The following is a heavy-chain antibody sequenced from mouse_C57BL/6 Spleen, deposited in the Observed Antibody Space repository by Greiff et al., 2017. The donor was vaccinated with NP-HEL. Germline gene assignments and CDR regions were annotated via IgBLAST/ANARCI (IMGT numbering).Heavy chain of an antibody. D-gene: IGHD1-1*01. CDR2: IWSGGST. V-gene: IGHV2-2*01. Sequence: VQRVESGPGLVQPSQSLSITCTVSGFSLTSYGVHWVRQSPGQGLEWLGVIWSGGSTDYNAAFISRLSISKDNSKSQVFFKMNSLQADDTAIYYCASLITTVVARDYWGQGTSVTVSS. CDR1: GFSLTSYG. J-gene: IGHJ4*01. CDR3: ASLITTVVARDY.